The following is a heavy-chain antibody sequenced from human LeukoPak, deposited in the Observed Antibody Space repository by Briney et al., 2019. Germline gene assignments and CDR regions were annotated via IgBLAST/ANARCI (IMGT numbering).Heavy chain of an antibody. Sequence: GRSLRLSCAASGFTFSSYGMHWVRQAPGKGLEWVSVIYSGGSTYYADSVKGRFTISRDNSKNTLYLQMNSLRAEDMAVYYCAKDREAYGSGTTLAHWGQGTLVTVSS. CDR2: IYSGGST. CDR1: GFTFSSYG. V-gene: IGHV3-NL1*01. D-gene: IGHD3-10*01. CDR3: AKDREAYGSGTTLAH. J-gene: IGHJ4*02.